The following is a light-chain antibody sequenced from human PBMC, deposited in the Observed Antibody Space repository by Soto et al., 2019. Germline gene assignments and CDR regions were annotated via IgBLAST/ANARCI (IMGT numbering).Light chain of an antibody. CDR1: SSDVGAYNY. V-gene: IGLV2-14*03. CDR3: ISYPTITTPYV. Sequence: QSALTQPASVSGSPGQSISISCTGTSSDVGAYNYVSWYQQYPGKGPKLIIYDVNNRPSGVSNRFSGSKSGNTASLTISGIQPDDEADYCYISYPTITTPYVFGTGTKVTVL. CDR2: DVN. J-gene: IGLJ1*01.